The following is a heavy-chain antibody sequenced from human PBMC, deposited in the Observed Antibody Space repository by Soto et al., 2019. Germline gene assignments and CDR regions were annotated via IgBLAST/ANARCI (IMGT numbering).Heavy chain of an antibody. V-gene: IGHV3-21*01. CDR1: GFTFSSYS. D-gene: IGHD2-2*01. J-gene: IGHJ4*02. CDR2: ISSSSSYI. CDR3: AREIIVVVPAAGNSYYFDY. Sequence: PGGSLRLSCAASGFTFSSYSMNWVRQALGKGLEWVSSISSSSSYIYYADSVKGRFTISRDNTKNSLYLQMNSLRAEDTAVYYCAREIIVVVPAAGNSYYFDYWGQGTLVTVSS.